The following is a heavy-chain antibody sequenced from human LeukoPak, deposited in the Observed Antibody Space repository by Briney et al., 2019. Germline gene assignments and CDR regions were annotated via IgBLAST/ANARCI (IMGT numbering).Heavy chain of an antibody. D-gene: IGHD4-17*01. V-gene: IGHV4-61*02. CDR3: ARGPTVTNDAFDI. CDR2: IFTTGST. Sequence: TLSLTCTVSGGSISSGSYYWSWIRQPAGKALEWIGRIFTTGSTNYNPSLKGRVTMSVDMSKNQFSLKLSSMTAADTAVYYCARGPTVTNDAFDIWGQGTMVTVSS. J-gene: IGHJ3*02. CDR1: GGSISSGSYY.